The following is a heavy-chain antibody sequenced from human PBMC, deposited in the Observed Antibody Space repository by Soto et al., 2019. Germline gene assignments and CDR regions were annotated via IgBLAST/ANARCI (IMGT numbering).Heavy chain of an antibody. CDR3: ARENTMVRGVIISDYYYGMDV. J-gene: IGHJ6*02. CDR1: GGTFSSYA. D-gene: IGHD3-10*01. V-gene: IGHV1-69*06. Sequence: SVKVSCKASGGTFSSYANSWARQAPGQGLEWMGGIIPIFVTANYAQKFQGRVTITADKSTSTAYMELSSLRSEDTAVYYCARENTMVRGVIISDYYYGMDVWGQGTTVTTSS. CDR2: IIPIFVTA.